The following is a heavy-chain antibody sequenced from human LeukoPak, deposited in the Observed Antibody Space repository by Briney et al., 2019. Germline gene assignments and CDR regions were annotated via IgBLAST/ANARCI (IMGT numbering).Heavy chain of an antibody. V-gene: IGHV3-15*01. CDR2: IRSKIDGGTT. CDR1: GFTFSSYA. Sequence: KTGGSLRLSCAASGFTFSSYAMSWVRQAPGKGLEWVGRIRSKIDGGTTDYAAPVKGRFTISRDDSKNSLYLQMNSLKIEDTAVYYCTTDLPPWGQGTLVTVSS. J-gene: IGHJ5*02. CDR3: TTDLPP.